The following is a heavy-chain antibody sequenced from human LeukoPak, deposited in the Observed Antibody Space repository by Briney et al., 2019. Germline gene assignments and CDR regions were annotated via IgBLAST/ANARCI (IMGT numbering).Heavy chain of an antibody. Sequence: ETLSLICTVSGGSLTSSPYYWGWIRQPPGRGLDWIGSIYYSGTTYYNPSLKSRVTISVDTSKNQFSLKLSSVTAADTAVYYCARGIDYWGQGTLVTVSS. V-gene: IGHV4-39*07. CDR3: ARGIDY. CDR2: IYYSGTT. J-gene: IGHJ4*02. CDR1: GGSLTSSPYY.